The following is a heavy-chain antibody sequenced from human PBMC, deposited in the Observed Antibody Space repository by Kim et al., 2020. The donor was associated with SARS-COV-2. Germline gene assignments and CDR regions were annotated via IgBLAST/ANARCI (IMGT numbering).Heavy chain of an antibody. J-gene: IGHJ4*02. V-gene: IGHV3-30*02. Sequence: SVKGRFTISRDNAENTLYLQMNSLRAEDTAVYYCAKDLRPGNYYDSSGPYWGQGTLVTVSS. D-gene: IGHD3-22*01. CDR3: AKDLRPGNYYDSSGPY.